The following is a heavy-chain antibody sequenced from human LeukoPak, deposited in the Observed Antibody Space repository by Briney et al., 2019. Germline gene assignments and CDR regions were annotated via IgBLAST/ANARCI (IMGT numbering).Heavy chain of an antibody. Sequence: GGSLRLSCAASGFTFSSYWMTWVRQAPGKGLEWVANIKQDGSEKYYVDSVKGRFTISRDNVKNSLYLQMNSLRAEDTAVFYCARDRYYNTYGFDFFDHWGQGTLVTVSS. D-gene: IGHD4-11*01. V-gene: IGHV3-7*05. CDR1: GFTFSSYW. CDR2: IKQDGSEK. J-gene: IGHJ4*02. CDR3: ARDRYYNTYGFDFFDH.